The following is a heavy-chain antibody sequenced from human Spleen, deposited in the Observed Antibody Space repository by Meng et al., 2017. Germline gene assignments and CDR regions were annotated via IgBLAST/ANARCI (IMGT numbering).Heavy chain of an antibody. Sequence: QVQLQQWGAGLLKPSESLSLPCAVCGGSFSGYYCSWIRQPPGKGLEWVGTIGYSGTTYANSSLKSRVTISLDTSRNQFSLKLTSVTAADTAVYYCSRRINTAGGWFDSWGQGTLVTVSS. CDR2: IGYSGTT. D-gene: IGHD5-18*01. J-gene: IGHJ5*01. CDR1: GGSFSGYY. CDR3: SRRINTAGGWFDS. V-gene: IGHV4-34*01.